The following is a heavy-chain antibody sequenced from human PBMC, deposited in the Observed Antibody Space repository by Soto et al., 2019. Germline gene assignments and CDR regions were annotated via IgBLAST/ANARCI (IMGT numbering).Heavy chain of an antibody. Sequence: GSLRLSCAASGFTFSSYAMSWVRQAPGKGLEWVSAISGSGGSTYYADSVKGRFTISRDNSKNTLYLQMNSLRAEDMAVYYCARTVRSGSFPYYYYAMDVWGQGTTVTVSS. CDR3: ARTVRSGSFPYYYYAMDV. CDR1: GFTFSSYA. D-gene: IGHD3-10*01. V-gene: IGHV3-23*01. J-gene: IGHJ6*02. CDR2: ISGSGGST.